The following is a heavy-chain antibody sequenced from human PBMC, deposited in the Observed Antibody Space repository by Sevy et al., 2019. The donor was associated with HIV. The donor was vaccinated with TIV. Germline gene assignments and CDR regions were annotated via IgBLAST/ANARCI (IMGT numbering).Heavy chain of an antibody. D-gene: IGHD6-19*01. CDR2: IWYDGSNK. J-gene: IGHJ3*02. CDR1: GFTFSSYG. Sequence: GGSLRLSCAASGFTFSSYGMHWVRQAPGKGLEWVAVIWYDGSNKYYADSVKGRFTISRDNSKNTLYLQMNSLRAEDTAVYYCARGTVAGNWRGHDAFDIWRQGTKVTVSS. CDR3: ARGTVAGNWRGHDAFDI. V-gene: IGHV3-33*01.